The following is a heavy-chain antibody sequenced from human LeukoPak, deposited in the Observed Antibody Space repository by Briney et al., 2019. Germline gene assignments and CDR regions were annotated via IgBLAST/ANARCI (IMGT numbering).Heavy chain of an antibody. CDR3: ARRAGEYSHLYDY. CDR1: GFTVSINS. J-gene: IGHJ4*02. Sequence: GGSLRLSCTVSGFTVSINSVSWVRQAPGKGLEWVSFIYSGGNTHYSDSVKGRLTISRDNSKNTLYLQMNSLRAEDTAVYYCARRAGEYSHLYDYWGQGTLVTVSS. V-gene: IGHV3-53*01. D-gene: IGHD2/OR15-2a*01. CDR2: IYSGGNT.